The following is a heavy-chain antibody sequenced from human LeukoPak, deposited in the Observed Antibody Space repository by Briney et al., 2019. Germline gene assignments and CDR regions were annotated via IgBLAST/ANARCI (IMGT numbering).Heavy chain of an antibody. V-gene: IGHV4-39*07. J-gene: IGHJ6*03. Sequence: PSETLSLTCSVSGDSISTSSYYWGWIRQPPGKGLEWIGEINHSGSTNYNPSLKSRVTISVDTSKNQFSLKLSSVTAADTAVYYCARGLYGDYVRYYYYYYMDVWGKGTTVTVSS. CDR1: GDSISTSSYY. D-gene: IGHD4-17*01. CDR2: INHSGST. CDR3: ARGLYGDYVRYYYYYYMDV.